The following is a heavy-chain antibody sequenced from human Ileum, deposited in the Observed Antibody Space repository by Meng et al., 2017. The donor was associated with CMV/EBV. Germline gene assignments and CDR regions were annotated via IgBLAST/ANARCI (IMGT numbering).Heavy chain of an antibody. V-gene: IGHV1-18*04. Sequence: QVPLGQSGAEVKKPGASVKVSCKASGYTYTNYGISWARQAPGQGLEWIGWVSAYDGDTNYAQKVKGRVTMTTDTSTTTAYMELRSLRSDDTAIYYCARVTNPEYFEHWGQGTLVTVSS. J-gene: IGHJ1*01. CDR2: VSAYDGDT. CDR1: GYTYTNYG. CDR3: ARVTNPEYFEH.